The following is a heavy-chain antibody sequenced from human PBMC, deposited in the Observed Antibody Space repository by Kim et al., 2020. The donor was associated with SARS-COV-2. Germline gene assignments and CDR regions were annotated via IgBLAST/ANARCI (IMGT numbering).Heavy chain of an antibody. V-gene: IGHV3-23*01. CDR2: TSGRGTSS. D-gene: IGHD5-12*01. CDR1: GFGFSTYA. J-gene: IGHJ4*02. CDR3: AKGSAGNGYYYFDY. Sequence: GGSLRLSCAASGFGFSTYAMNWVRQAPGKGLQWVSGTSGRGTSSYYTDSVKGRFTISRDNSNNTVYLQMNSLRADDTAIYYCAKGSAGNGYYYFDYWGQGILVPVSS.